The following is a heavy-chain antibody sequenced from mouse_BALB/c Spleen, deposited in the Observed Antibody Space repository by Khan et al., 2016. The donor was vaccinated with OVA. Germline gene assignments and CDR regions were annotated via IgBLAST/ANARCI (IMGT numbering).Heavy chain of an antibody. CDR3: AISNYGNFAH. CDR2: ISSGGDNT. J-gene: IGHJ3*01. Sequence: EVELVESGGGLVKPGGSLKLSCAASGFTFSSYTMSWVRQTPEKRLEWVATISSGGDNTYYPDSVKGRFTISRDNATNNLYLQMSSLRSEDTALYYCAISNYGNFAHWGQGTLVTVSA. V-gene: IGHV5-9*03. D-gene: IGHD2-1*01. CDR1: GFTFSSYT.